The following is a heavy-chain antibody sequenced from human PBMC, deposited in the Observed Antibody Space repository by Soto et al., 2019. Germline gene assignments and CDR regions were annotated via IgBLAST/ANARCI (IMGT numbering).Heavy chain of an antibody. D-gene: IGHD1-26*01. Sequence: SEKVSCKASGGTFSSYTISWVRQAPGQGLEWMGRIIPILGIANYAQKFQGRVTITADKSTSTAYVELSSLRSEDAAVYYCAREEVFKEVGANWFDPWGQGTLVTVSS. V-gene: IGHV1-69*04. CDR3: AREEVFKEVGANWFDP. J-gene: IGHJ5*02. CDR1: GGTFSSYT. CDR2: IIPILGIA.